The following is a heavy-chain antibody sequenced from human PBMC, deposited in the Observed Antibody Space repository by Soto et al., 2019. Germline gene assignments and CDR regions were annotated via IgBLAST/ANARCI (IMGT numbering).Heavy chain of an antibody. V-gene: IGHV3-7*01. CDR2: VKEDGSEL. CDR3: ARDIGFDYVN. CDR1: GFNVMSYW. J-gene: IGHJ4*02. D-gene: IGHD3-16*01. Sequence: GGSLRLSCAVSGFNVMSYWMSWVRQAPGKGLEWVASVKEDGSELYYLHSVRGRFSTSRDSAGNALHLTMNYLSAEDTGVYFCARDIGFDYVNWGQGIPVTVSS.